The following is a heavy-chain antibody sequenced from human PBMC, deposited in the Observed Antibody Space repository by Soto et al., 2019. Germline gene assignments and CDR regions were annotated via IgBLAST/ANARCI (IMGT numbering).Heavy chain of an antibody. Sequence: QVQLVQSGAEVKKPGSSVKVSCKASGGTFSSYAIIWVRQAPGQGLEWMGGIIPIFGTANYAHKFQGRVTITADESTSAAYMELSSLRAEDTAVYCCARDLGTTCNDLVHFDYWGQGPLVTVSS. J-gene: IGHJ4*02. D-gene: IGHD1-1*01. CDR1: GGTFSSYA. V-gene: IGHV1-69*12. CDR2: IIPIFGTA. CDR3: ARDLGTTCNDLVHFDY.